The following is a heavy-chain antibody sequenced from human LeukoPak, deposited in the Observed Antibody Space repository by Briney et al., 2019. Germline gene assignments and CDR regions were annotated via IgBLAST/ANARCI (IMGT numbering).Heavy chain of an antibody. Sequence: SETLSLTCAVYGGSFSGYYWSWIRQPSGKGLEWIGEINHSGSTNYNPSLKSRVTISVDTSKNQFSLKLSSVTAADTAVYYCARGDGDIVVVPAATPFDYWGQGTLVTVSS. CDR1: GGSFSGYY. V-gene: IGHV4-34*01. CDR2: INHSGST. J-gene: IGHJ4*02. D-gene: IGHD2-2*01. CDR3: ARGDGDIVVVPAATPFDY.